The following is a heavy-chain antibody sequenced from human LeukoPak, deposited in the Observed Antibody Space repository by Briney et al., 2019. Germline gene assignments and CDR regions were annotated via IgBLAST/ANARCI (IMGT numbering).Heavy chain of an antibody. CDR3: ARVVSSWYDPDYYYYYMDV. V-gene: IGHV4-4*02. Sequence: KTSETLSLTCAVSGGSISSSNWWNWVRQTPGKGLEWIGEIYHRGNTHYNPSLKSRVTMSVDTSTNQFSLKPSSVTAADTAVYYCARVVSSWYDPDYYYYYMDVWGKGTTVTVSS. J-gene: IGHJ6*03. CDR2: IYHRGNT. D-gene: IGHD6-13*01. CDR1: GGSISSSNW.